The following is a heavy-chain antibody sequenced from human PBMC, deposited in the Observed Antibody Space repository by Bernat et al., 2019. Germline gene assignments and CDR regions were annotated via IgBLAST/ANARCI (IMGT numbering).Heavy chain of an antibody. J-gene: IGHJ6*02. D-gene: IGHD3-10*01. CDR2: IIPIFGTA. Sequence: QVQLVQSGAEVKKPGSSVKVSCKASGGTFSSYAISWVRQAPGQGLEWMGGIIPIFGTANYAQKFQGRVTITADESTSTAYMELSSLRSEDTAVYYCARVRVNYYGSGSPPYYYGMDVWGQGTTVTVSS. V-gene: IGHV1-69*01. CDR3: ARVRVNYYGSGSPPYYYGMDV. CDR1: GGTFSSYA.